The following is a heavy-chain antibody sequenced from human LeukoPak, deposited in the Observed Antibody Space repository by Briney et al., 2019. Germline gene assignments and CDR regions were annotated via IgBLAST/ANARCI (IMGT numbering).Heavy chain of an antibody. CDR3: RTSAARGGMDA. CDR2: INPDGSET. J-gene: IGHJ6*02. D-gene: IGHD6-13*01. V-gene: IGHV3-7*01. CDR1: GFSFSNSW. Sequence: GGSLRLSGAASGFSFSNSWMSWVRQAPGQGLEWVANINPDGSETSYVDSVKGRFTISRDNAKNSLFLQMNSLRVDDTAMYYCRTSAARGGMDAWAQGTTVTVSS.